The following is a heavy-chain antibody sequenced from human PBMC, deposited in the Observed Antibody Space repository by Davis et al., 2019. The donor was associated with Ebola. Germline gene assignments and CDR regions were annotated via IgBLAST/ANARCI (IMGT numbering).Heavy chain of an antibody. CDR1: GGTFSSYA. CDR3: ARANSSSWYVSFYYYYGMDV. CDR2: IIPIFGTA. J-gene: IGHJ6*02. D-gene: IGHD6-13*01. Sequence: SVKVSCKASGGTFSSYAISWVRQAPGQGLEWMGGIIPIFGTANYAQKFQGRVTITVDESTSTAYMELSSLRSEDTAVYYCARANSSSWYVSFYYYYGMDVWGQGTTVTVSS. V-gene: IGHV1-69*13.